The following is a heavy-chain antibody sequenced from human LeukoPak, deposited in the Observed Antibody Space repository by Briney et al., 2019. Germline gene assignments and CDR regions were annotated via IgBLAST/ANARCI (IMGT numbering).Heavy chain of an antibody. CDR1: GGTFSSYA. D-gene: IGHD5-24*01. Sequence: SVKVSCKASGGTFSSYAISWVRQAPGQGLEWMGRIIPILGIPNYAQKFQGRVTISADKSTSTAYMELSSLRSEDTALFYCARDEAGDDSGAFDIWGQGTMVTVSS. J-gene: IGHJ3*02. CDR2: IIPILGIP. CDR3: ARDEAGDDSGAFDI. V-gene: IGHV1-69*04.